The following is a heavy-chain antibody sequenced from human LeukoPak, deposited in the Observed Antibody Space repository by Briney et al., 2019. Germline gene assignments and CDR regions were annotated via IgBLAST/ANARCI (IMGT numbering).Heavy chain of an antibody. D-gene: IGHD4-17*01. V-gene: IGHV1-24*01. J-gene: IGHJ5*02. CDR3: ATDRGVTVTARGGWFDP. Sequence: ASVKVSCKVSGYTLIELSMHWVRQAPGKGLEWMGGFDPEDGETIYAQKFQGRVTMTEDTSTDTAYMELSSLRSEDTAVYYCATDRGVTVTARGGWFDPWGQGTLVTVSS. CDR1: GYTLIELS. CDR2: FDPEDGET.